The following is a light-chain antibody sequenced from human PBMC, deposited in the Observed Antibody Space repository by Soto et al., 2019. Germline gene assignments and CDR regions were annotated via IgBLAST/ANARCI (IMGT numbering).Light chain of an antibody. Sequence: EIVLTQSPGTLSLSPGERATLSCRASQKISSYLAWYQQKPGQAPRLLIYDASNRATGIPARFSGSGSGTDFTLTISSLEPEDFAFYYCQQRSNWPPLTFGGGTTVEIK. CDR1: QKISSY. CDR2: DAS. CDR3: QQRSNWPPLT. V-gene: IGKV3-11*01. J-gene: IGKJ4*01.